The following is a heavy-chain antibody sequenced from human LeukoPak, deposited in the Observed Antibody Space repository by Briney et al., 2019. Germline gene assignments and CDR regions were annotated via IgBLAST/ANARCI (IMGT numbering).Heavy chain of an antibody. CDR3: TRGPRGVGASDY. V-gene: IGHV4-4*07. CDR1: GRSMNNYY. D-gene: IGHD1-26*01. CDR2: IYASGNI. J-gene: IGHJ4*02. Sequence: SETLSLTCNVSGRSMNNYYWSWIRQLPGKGLEWVGRIYASGNINYNPSLKSRVTMSVDTSKNQFSLKMSFVTAADTAVYYCTRGPRGVGASDYWGQGTLVTVSS.